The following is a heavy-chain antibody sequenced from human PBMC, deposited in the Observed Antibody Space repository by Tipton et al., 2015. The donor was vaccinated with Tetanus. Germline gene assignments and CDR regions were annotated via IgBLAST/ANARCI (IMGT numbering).Heavy chain of an antibody. CDR1: GGSFSVYY. Sequence: TLSLTCAVYGGSFSVYYWSWIRQPPGKGLEWIGYIYSSGSTYYNPSLKGRVTISVDTSTTQFSLRLNSVTAADTAIYYCARDHRLSASYAGWFDPWGQGTLVTVSS. D-gene: IGHD1-26*01. J-gene: IGHJ5*02. V-gene: IGHV4-59*01. CDR2: IYSSGST. CDR3: ARDHRLSASYAGWFDP.